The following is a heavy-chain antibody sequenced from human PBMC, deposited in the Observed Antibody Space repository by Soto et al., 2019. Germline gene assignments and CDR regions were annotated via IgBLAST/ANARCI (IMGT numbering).Heavy chain of an antibody. CDR2: INWNGGST. J-gene: IGHJ4*02. Sequence: GGSLRLSCAASGFTFSSYAMSWVRQAPGKGLEWVSGINWNGGSTGYADSVKGRFTISRDNAKNSLYLQMKSLRAEDTALYYCARVPYFYGSSGYYFDYWGQGTLVTVSP. D-gene: IGHD3-22*01. CDR3: ARVPYFYGSSGYYFDY. V-gene: IGHV3-20*04. CDR1: GFTFSSYA.